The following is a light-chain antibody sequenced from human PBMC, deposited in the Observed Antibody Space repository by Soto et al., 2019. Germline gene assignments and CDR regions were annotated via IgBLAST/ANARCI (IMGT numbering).Light chain of an antibody. CDR3: QQADSLPLVT. CDR1: QDISTW. CDR2: AAS. J-gene: IGKJ5*01. V-gene: IGKV1-12*01. Sequence: DIPMTQSPSSVSASVGDRVTITCRASQDISTWLAWYQQKPGKAPKLLIYAASSLFSGVPSRFSGSGSGTDFTLTISILQPEDFATYHCQQADSLPLVTFGQGTRLDLK.